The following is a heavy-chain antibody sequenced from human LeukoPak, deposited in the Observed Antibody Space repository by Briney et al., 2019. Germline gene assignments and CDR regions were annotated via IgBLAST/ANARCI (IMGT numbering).Heavy chain of an antibody. J-gene: IGHJ4*02. CDR3: AAYVDTAMVTDY. CDR1: GFTFTSSA. D-gene: IGHD5-18*01. CDR2: IVVGSGNT. Sequence: SVKVSCKASGFTFTSSAMQWVRQARGQRLEWIGWIVVGSGNTNYAQKFQERVTITRDMSTSTAYMELSSLRSEDTAVYYCAAYVDTAMVTDYWGQGTLVTVSS. V-gene: IGHV1-58*02.